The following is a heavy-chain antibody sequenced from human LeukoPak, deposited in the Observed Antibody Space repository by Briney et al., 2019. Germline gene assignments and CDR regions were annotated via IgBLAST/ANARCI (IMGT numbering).Heavy chain of an antibody. V-gene: IGHV1-2*02. CDR3: ARGVSPVVFYTHRVLEYFQH. Sequence: GASVKVSCKASGYTFTGYYMHWVRQAPGQGLEWMGWINPNSGGTNYAQKFQGRVTMTRDTSISTAYMELSRLRSDDTAVYYCARGVSPVVFYTHRVLEYFQHWGQGTLVTVSS. CDR1: GYTFTGYY. D-gene: IGHD2-8*01. CDR2: INPNSGGT. J-gene: IGHJ1*01.